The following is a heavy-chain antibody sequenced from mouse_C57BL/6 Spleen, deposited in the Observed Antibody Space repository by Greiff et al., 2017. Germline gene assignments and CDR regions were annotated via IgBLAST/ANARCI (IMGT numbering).Heavy chain of an antibody. Sequence: VQLQQPGAELVMPGASVKLSCKASGYTFTSYWMHWVKQRPGQGLEWIGEIDPSDSYTNYNQKFKGKSTLTVDKSSSTAYMQLSSLTSEDSAVYYCARGVTTWYFDVGGTGTTVTVSS. D-gene: IGHD2-3*01. CDR3: ARGVTTWYFDV. V-gene: IGHV1-69*01. J-gene: IGHJ1*03. CDR2: IDPSDSYT. CDR1: GYTFTSYW.